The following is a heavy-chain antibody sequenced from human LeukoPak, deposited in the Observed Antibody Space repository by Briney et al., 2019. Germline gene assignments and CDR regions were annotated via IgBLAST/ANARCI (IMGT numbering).Heavy chain of an antibody. Sequence: GGSLRLSCAASGFTFDDYAMHWVRQAPGKGLEWVSGISWNSGSIGYADSVKGRFTISRDNAKNSLNLQMNSLRAEDTALYYCAKDYDSSGYYALYFDYWGQGTLVTVSS. CDR2: ISWNSGSI. D-gene: IGHD3-22*01. CDR3: AKDYDSSGYYALYFDY. J-gene: IGHJ4*02. V-gene: IGHV3-9*01. CDR1: GFTFDDYA.